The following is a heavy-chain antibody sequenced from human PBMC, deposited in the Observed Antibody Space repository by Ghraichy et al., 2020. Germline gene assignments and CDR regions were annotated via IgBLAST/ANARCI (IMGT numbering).Heavy chain of an antibody. J-gene: IGHJ3*01. CDR3: VKSDTYCGSTTCYRGIDAFDF. Sequence: SETLSLTCTVSGVSISSSGHYWSWIRQRPGKGLEWIGYISYSGSTYYNPSLESRLTISLDRSKNQISLNLNSVTAADTAVYYCVKSDTYCGSTTCYRGIDAFDFWGPGTMVTVSS. CDR1: GVSISSSGHY. D-gene: IGHD2-2*02. V-gene: IGHV4-31*03. CDR2: ISYSGST.